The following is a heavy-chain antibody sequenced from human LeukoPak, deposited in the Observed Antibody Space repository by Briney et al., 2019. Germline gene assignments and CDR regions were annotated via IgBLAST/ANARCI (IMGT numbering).Heavy chain of an antibody. D-gene: IGHD3-22*01. CDR3: AKGKYYDSSGYWDY. V-gene: IGHV3-23*01. CDR1: GFTFSSYA. CDR2: NSGSGGST. J-gene: IGHJ4*02. Sequence: GGSLRLSCAASGFTFSSYAMSWVRQAPGKGLEWVSANSGSGGSTYYADSVKGRFTISRDNSKNTLYLQMNSLRAEDTAVYYCAKGKYYDSSGYWDYWGQGTLVTVSS.